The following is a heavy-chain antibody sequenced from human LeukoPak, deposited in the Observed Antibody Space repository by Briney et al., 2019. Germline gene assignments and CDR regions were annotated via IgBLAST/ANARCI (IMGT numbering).Heavy chain of an antibody. V-gene: IGHV3-30*03. D-gene: IGHD3-22*01. CDR2: ISYDGSNK. Sequence: PGGSLRLSCAASGFTFSSYSMNWVRQAPGKGLEWVAVISYDGSNKYYADSVKGRFTISRDNSKNTLYLQMNSLRAEDTAVYYCARDSPHTSGYYYYWGQGTLVTVSS. CDR3: ARDSPHTSGYYYY. J-gene: IGHJ4*02. CDR1: GFTFSSYS.